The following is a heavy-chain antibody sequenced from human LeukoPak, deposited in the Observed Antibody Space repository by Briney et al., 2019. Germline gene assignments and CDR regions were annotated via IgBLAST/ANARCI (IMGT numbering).Heavy chain of an antibody. CDR3: ARSDYGDPNPFDY. CDR1: GDSISSGDYY. D-gene: IGHD4-17*01. Sequence: PSETLSLTCTVSGDSISSGDYYWSWIRQPPGKGLEWIGYIYYSGSTYYNPSLKSRVTISVDTSKNQFSLKLSSVTAADTAVYYCARSDYGDPNPFDYWGQGTLVTVSS. CDR2: IYYSGST. V-gene: IGHV4-30-4*01. J-gene: IGHJ4*02.